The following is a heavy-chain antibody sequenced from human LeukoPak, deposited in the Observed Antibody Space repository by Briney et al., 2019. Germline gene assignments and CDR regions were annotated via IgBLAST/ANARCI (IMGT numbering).Heavy chain of an antibody. V-gene: IGHV4-39*01. Sequence: PSETLSLTCTVSGGSISSSSYYWGWLRQPPGKGLEWIGSIYYSGSTYYNPSLKSRVTISVDTSKNQFSLKLSSVTAADTAVYYCARHRAYYYDSSGYYYDWFDPWGQGTLVTVSS. CDR1: GGSISSSSYY. CDR2: IYYSGST. CDR3: ARHRAYYYDSSGYYYDWFDP. J-gene: IGHJ5*02. D-gene: IGHD3-22*01.